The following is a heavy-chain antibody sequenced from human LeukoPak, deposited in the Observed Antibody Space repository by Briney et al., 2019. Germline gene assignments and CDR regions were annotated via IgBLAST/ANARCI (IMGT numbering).Heavy chain of an antibody. CDR2: IYPGDSDT. J-gene: IGHJ6*03. CDR3: ARHADYGSGRAYYMDV. V-gene: IGHV5-51*01. D-gene: IGHD3-10*01. CDR1: GYSFTDYW. Sequence: GESLKISCKGSGYSFTDYWIGWVRQMPGKGLEWMGIIYPGDSDTRYSPSFQGQVTISADKSISTAYLQWSSLKASDTAMYYCARHADYGSGRAYYMDVWGKGTTVTVSS.